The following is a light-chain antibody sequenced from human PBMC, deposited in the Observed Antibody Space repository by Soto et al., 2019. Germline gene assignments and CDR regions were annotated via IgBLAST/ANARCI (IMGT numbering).Light chain of an antibody. Sequence: EMVLTHSPGSLSLSPGERATLSCRAIQSVTSNYLAWYQQKPGQAPRLLIFGASIRDTGVPDRISGSGSWTDFTLTISRMEPEDSAVYYCQQYGSSPGTFGPGPKVDXK. CDR3: QQYGSSPGT. CDR2: GAS. CDR1: QSVTSNY. V-gene: IGKV3-20*01. J-gene: IGKJ1*01.